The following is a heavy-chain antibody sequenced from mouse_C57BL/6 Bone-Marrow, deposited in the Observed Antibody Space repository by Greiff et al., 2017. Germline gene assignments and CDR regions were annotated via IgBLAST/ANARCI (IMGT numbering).Heavy chain of an antibody. CDR2: INPSSGYT. D-gene: IGHD1-1*01. Sequence: QVQLKESGAELARPGASVKMSCKASGYTFTSYTMHWVKQRPGQGLEWIGYINPSSGYTKYNQKFKDKATLTADKSSSTAYMQLSSLTSEDSAVYYCARLPFYYYGSSEGFAYWGQGTLVTVSA. V-gene: IGHV1-4*01. CDR1: GYTFTSYT. CDR3: ARLPFYYYGSSEGFAY. J-gene: IGHJ3*01.